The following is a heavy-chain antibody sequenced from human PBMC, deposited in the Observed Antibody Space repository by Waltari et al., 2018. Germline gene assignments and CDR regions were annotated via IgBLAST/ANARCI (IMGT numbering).Heavy chain of an antibody. CDR2: FLPIFGTA. V-gene: IGHV1-69*05. CDR3: ARLAGITIFGVASRSPHFDY. Sequence: QVQLVQSGAEVKKPGSSVKVSCQASGGTFSSYAISWVRQAPGPGLEWMGGFLPIFGTANYDQKFQGRVTITPDESTSTAYMELSSLRSEDTAVYYGARLAGITIFGVASRSPHFDYWGQGTLVTVSS. D-gene: IGHD3-3*01. CDR1: GGTFSSYA. J-gene: IGHJ4*02.